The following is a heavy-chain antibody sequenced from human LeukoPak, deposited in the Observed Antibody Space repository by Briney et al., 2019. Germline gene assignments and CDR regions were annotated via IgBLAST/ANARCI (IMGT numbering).Heavy chain of an antibody. CDR3: TAVPHYRAV. CDR2: IKSKTDGGTT. Sequence: GGSLRLSCAASKFAFNNAWMSWFRQAPGKGLEWVGHIKSKTDGGTTDYAAPVQGRYTISRDDSKDRLYLQMNSLKTEDTAVYYCTAVPHYRAVWGQGTLVTVSS. D-gene: IGHD3-16*02. J-gene: IGHJ4*02. CDR1: KFAFNNAW. V-gene: IGHV3-15*01.